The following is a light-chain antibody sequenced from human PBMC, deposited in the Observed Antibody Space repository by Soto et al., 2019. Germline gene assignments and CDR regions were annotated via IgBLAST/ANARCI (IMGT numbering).Light chain of an antibody. CDR1: QSVSSN. V-gene: IGKV3-20*01. Sequence: EIVMTQSPATLSVSPGERATLSCRASQSVSSNLAWYQQKPGQAPRLLIYGASTRATGIPHRFSGSGSGTDFTLTITRLEPEDFAVYYCQQYGSSPGGTFGQGTKVDTK. CDR3: QQYGSSPGGT. CDR2: GAS. J-gene: IGKJ1*01.